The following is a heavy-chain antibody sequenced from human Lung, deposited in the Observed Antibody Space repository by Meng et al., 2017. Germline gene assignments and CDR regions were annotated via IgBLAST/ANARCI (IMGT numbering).Heavy chain of an antibody. CDR3: ARSKSIAAAGGY. V-gene: IGHV1-3*01. Sequence: QVQLVQSGAEVKKSGASVNVFCKASGYTFTNYAMHWVRQAPGQRLEWMGWINAGNGNTKYSQKFQGRVTITRDTSASTAYMELSSLRSEDTAVYYCARSKSIAAAGGYWGQGTLVTVSS. CDR1: GYTFTNYA. CDR2: INAGNGNT. J-gene: IGHJ4*02. D-gene: IGHD6-13*01.